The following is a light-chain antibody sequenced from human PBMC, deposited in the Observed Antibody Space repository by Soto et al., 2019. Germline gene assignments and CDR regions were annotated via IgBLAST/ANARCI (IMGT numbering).Light chain of an antibody. CDR2: HVS. CDR1: GTDVGQYNY. Sequence: QSVLTQPPSASGSPGQSVTISCTGAGTDVGQYNYVSWYQQHPGKAPKLLIHHVSRRPSGVPARFSGSKSGNTASLTVSGLQIEDEADYYCSSYGGFNNVLFGGGTKLTVL. V-gene: IGLV2-8*01. CDR3: SSYGGFNNVL. J-gene: IGLJ2*01.